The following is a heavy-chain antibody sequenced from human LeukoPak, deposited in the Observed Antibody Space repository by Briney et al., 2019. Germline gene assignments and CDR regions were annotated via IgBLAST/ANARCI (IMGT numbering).Heavy chain of an antibody. CDR1: GGSITHKY. V-gene: IGHV4-59*01. J-gene: IGHJ2*01. Sequence: SETLSLTCSVSGGSITHKYWSWIRQSPGMELEWIAYIYYSVSTKYNPSLKGRVTISADPSKNQFSLNLNSVTAADTAVYHCARLRDWGPTLSYWYFDLWGRGTLVTVSS. CDR3: ARLRDWGPTLSYWYFDL. CDR2: IYYSVST. D-gene: IGHD7-27*01.